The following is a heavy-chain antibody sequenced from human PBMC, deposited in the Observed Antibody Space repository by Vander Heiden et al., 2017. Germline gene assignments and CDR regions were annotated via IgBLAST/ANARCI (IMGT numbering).Heavy chain of an antibody. Sequence: EVQLVESGGGLVQPGGSLRLSCAAAGLTFSSYTMNWVRQAPGKGLEWVSYISSSSSPIYYADSVKGRFTISRDNAKNSLYLQMSSLRAEDTAVYYCARSYDSRGRDAFDIWGQGTMVTVSS. CDR2: ISSSSSPI. D-gene: IGHD3-22*01. CDR1: GLTFSSYT. CDR3: ARSYDSRGRDAFDI. J-gene: IGHJ3*02. V-gene: IGHV3-48*01.